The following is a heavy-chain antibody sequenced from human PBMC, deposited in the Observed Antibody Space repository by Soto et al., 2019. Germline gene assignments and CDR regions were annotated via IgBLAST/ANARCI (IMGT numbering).Heavy chain of an antibody. Sequence: SETLSLTCTVSGGSISSSSYYWGWIRQPPGKGLEWIGSIFYSGSTYYNPSLKSRVTISVDTSKNQFSLKLSSVTAADTAVYYWARASKRGDRPYYWGQGTLVTVPS. D-gene: IGHD3-10*01. CDR1: GGSISSSSYY. CDR2: IFYSGST. J-gene: IGHJ4*02. CDR3: ARASKRGDRPYY. V-gene: IGHV4-39*07.